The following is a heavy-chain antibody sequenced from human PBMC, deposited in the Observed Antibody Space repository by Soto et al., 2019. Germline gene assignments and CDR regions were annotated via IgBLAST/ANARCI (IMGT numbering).Heavy chain of an antibody. J-gene: IGHJ5*02. CDR2: IYYSGST. Sequence: PSETLSLTCTVSGGSVSSASYYWSWIRQPPGKGLEWIGYIYYSGSTNYNPSLKSRVTMSVDTSKNHFSLKLSSVTAADTAVYYCATVPPAVAGKGGWFDPSGQGTLVTVSS. CDR3: ATVPPAVAGKGGWFDP. D-gene: IGHD6-19*01. V-gene: IGHV4-61*03. CDR1: GGSVSSASYY.